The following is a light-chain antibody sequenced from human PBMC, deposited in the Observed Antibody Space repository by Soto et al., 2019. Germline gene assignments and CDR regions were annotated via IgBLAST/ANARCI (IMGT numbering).Light chain of an antibody. J-gene: IGKJ1*01. CDR1: QNIYSN. CDR2: RAS. V-gene: IGKV3-15*01. Sequence: EIVLTQSPGTLSVSPGYRVTLSFWASQNIYSNLGWYQQRPGQAPRLIIYRASARPTGIPARFSGSGSGTEFTLTISSLQSEDFATYYCQQYHNLWSFGRGTKVDI. CDR3: QQYHNLWS.